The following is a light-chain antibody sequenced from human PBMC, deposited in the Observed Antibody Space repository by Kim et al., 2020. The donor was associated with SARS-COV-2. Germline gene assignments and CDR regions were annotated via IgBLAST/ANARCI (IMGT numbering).Light chain of an antibody. J-gene: IGKJ4*01. Sequence: VGDRVTVTCRASQSINKYLNWYQQKPGQAPKLLIYAASNVQGGVPSRFTGSGSGTDFTLTINSLQPEDFATYYCQQSYSALGGFTFGGGTKVDIK. V-gene: IGKV1-39*01. CDR1: QSINKY. CDR2: AAS. CDR3: QQSYSALGGFT.